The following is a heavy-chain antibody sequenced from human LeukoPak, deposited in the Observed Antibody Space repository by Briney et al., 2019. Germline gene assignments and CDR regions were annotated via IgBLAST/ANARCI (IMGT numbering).Heavy chain of an antibody. Sequence: GGSLRLSCAASGFTFSSYSMNWVRQAPGKGLEWVSSISSSSSYIYYADSVKGRFTISRDNAKNSLYLQMNSLRAADTAVYYCAIGRRYSSLWIGCFQHWGQGTLVTVSS. V-gene: IGHV3-21*01. D-gene: IGHD6-13*01. CDR2: ISSSSSYI. J-gene: IGHJ1*01. CDR3: AIGRRYSSLWIGCFQH. CDR1: GFTFSSYS.